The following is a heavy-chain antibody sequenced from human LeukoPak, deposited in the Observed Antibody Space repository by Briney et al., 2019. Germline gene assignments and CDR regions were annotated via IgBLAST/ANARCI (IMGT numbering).Heavy chain of an antibody. V-gene: IGHV1-46*01. J-gene: IGHJ4*02. CDR2: INPSGGSP. CDR3: ARVPKVGAIRLDY. CDR1: GYAFSNYY. D-gene: IGHD1-26*01. Sequence: ASVKVSCKAFGYAFSNYYIHWVRQAPRQGLEWMGFINPSGGSPSYAQKFQGRVTMTWDTSPSTVHMDLNSLTSEDTALYYCARVPKVGAIRLDYWGQGTLVTVSS.